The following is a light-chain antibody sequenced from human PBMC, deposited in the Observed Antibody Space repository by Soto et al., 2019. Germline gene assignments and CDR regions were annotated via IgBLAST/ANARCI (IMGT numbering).Light chain of an antibody. CDR2: GAS. Sequence: EIVMTQSPATLSVSPGERATLSCRASQSVSSNLAWYQQKPGQAPRLLIYGASTSATGIPARFSGSGSGTEFTLTISSLQSVDFAVYYCQQYNNFGQGTKVEIK. CDR1: QSVSSN. J-gene: IGKJ1*01. CDR3: QQYNN. V-gene: IGKV3-15*01.